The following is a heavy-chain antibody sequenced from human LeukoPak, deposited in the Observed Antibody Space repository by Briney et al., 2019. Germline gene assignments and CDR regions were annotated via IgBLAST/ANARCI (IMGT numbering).Heavy chain of an antibody. V-gene: IGHV1-18*01. CDR3: ARENYDSSGYFFDY. Sequence: ASVKVSCKASGYTFTSYGISWVRQAPGQGLEWMGWISAYNGNTNYAQKLQGRVTMTTDTSTSTAYMELSSLRSEDTAVYYCARENYDSSGYFFDYWGQGTLVTVSS. CDR2: ISAYNGNT. J-gene: IGHJ4*02. CDR1: GYTFTSYG. D-gene: IGHD3-22*01.